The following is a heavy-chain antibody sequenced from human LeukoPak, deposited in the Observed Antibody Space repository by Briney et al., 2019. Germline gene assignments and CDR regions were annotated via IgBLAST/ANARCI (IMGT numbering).Heavy chain of an antibody. Sequence: PGGSLRLSCAASGFSFSNAWMNWVRQAPGKGLEWVGRIKPKTDGGTMDYAAPVKGRFSISRDDSKNTLSLQMNSLQIEDTAVYYCTTGVRDSNGYCNFDYWGQGTLVTVSS. CDR3: TTGVRDSNGYCNFDY. V-gene: IGHV3-15*01. J-gene: IGHJ4*02. CDR1: GFSFSNAW. D-gene: IGHD3-22*01. CDR2: IKPKTDGGTM.